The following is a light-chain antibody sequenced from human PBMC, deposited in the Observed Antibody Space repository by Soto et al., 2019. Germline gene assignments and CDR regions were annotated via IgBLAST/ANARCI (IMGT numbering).Light chain of an antibody. J-gene: IGKJ4*01. CDR2: RSS. CDR1: HSINDD. CDR3: QQYNNWPLS. Sequence: MTQSPATLSVSPGERVTLSCRASHSINDDVAWYQQKPGQPPTLVMYRSSARATGVPARFSGSGSGTEFTLTISSLQSEDFGTYYCQQYNNWPLSFGGGTKV. V-gene: IGKV3-15*01.